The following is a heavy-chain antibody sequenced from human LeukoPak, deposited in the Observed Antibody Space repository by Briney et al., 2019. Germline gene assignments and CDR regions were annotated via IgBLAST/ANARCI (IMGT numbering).Heavy chain of an antibody. J-gene: IGHJ4*02. Sequence: SETLSLTCAVYGGSFSGYYWGWIRQPPGKGLEWIGNIFYSGSTYYSPSLRSRVTISLDTSRNQFSLKLSSVTAADTAVYYCARGTTPILDYWGQGTLVTVSS. D-gene: IGHD1-26*01. V-gene: IGHV4-34*01. CDR1: GGSFSGYY. CDR2: IFYSGST. CDR3: ARGTTPILDY.